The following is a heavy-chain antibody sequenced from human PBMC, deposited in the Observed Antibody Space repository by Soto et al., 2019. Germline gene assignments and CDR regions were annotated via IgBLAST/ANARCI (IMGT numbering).Heavy chain of an antibody. CDR3: ARTGIAVALDY. Sequence: SLRLSCAAAGFTFSTYGMHWVRQAPGKGLEWVAVIWYDGSNKSYGDSVKGRFTISRDNSKNTLYLQMNRLRAEDTAVYYCARTGIAVALDYWGQGTLVTVSS. CDR2: IWYDGSNK. CDR1: GFTFSTYG. V-gene: IGHV3-33*01. J-gene: IGHJ4*02. D-gene: IGHD6-19*01.